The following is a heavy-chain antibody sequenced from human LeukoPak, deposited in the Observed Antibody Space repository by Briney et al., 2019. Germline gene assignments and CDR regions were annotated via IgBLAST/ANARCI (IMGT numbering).Heavy chain of an antibody. CDR3: VRDPSEASHPYYFDY. CDR2: IGNIATTI. CDR1: GFTFSGYY. V-gene: IGHV3-11*04. J-gene: IGHJ4*02. Sequence: GGSLRLSCAASGFTFSGYYMAWIRQAPGKGLEWVSYIGNIATTIHYADSVKGRFTISRDNAKNSLSLQMNSLRVEDTAVYYCVRDPSEASHPYYFDYWGQGTLVTVSS. D-gene: IGHD2-2*01.